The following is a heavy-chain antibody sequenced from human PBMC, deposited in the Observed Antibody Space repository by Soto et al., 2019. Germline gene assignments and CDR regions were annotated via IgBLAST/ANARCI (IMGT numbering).Heavy chain of an antibody. J-gene: IGHJ6*02. CDR1: GFSFSSFT. V-gene: IGHV3-21*01. CDR2: IDTSSTYM. Sequence: EVQLVESGGGLVKPGGSLRLSCAASGFSFSSFTMNWVRQAPGKGLEWVSSIDTSSTYMYYADSVTGRFTISRDNAKKSVYLQMNSLRAEDTAVYYCAREPGSYNWSDGLMDVWGQGTTVTVSS. D-gene: IGHD1-20*01. CDR3: AREPGSYNWSDGLMDV.